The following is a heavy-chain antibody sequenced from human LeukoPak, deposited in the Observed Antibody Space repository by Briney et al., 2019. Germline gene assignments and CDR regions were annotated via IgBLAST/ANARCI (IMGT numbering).Heavy chain of an antibody. CDR1: XXXXXXXDYH. Sequence: LSXTCTVXXXXXXXXDYHWXXXRQPXXXXXXXXXTISYSGNTDYNPSLRSRVTISVDTSNNQFSLRLGSVTAADTAVYHCARHCCSGPAKRVFDIWGQGTMVTVSS. J-gene: IGHJ3*02. V-gene: IGHV4-39*01. CDR2: ISYSGNT. D-gene: IGHD2-15*01. CDR3: ARHCCSGPAKRVFDI.